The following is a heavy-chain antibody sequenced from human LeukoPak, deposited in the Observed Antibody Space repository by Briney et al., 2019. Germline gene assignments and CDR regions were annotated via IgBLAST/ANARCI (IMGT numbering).Heavy chain of an antibody. D-gene: IGHD3-22*01. CDR1: GFTFSSYW. V-gene: IGHV3-74*01. J-gene: IGHJ4*02. Sequence: GGSLRFSCAASGFTFSSYWMHWVRQAPGKGLVWVSRINSDGSSTSYADSVKGRFTISRDNAKNTLYLQMNSLGAEDTAVYYCARDHGPYYYDSSGYYYWGQGTLVTVSS. CDR2: INSDGSST. CDR3: ARDHGPYYYDSSGYYY.